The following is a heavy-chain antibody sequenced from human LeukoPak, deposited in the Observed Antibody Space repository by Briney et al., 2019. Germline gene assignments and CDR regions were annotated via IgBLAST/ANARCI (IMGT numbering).Heavy chain of an antibody. D-gene: IGHD1-26*01. CDR2: VSYSGST. Sequence: SETLSLTCTVSGGSITSYYWSWIRQPPGKGLEWIGYVSYSGSTNYNPSLKSRVTISVDRSKSQFSLKLSSVTAADTAVYYCAREAVGANYYFDYWGQGTLVTVSS. CDR3: AREAVGANYYFDY. V-gene: IGHV4-59*12. CDR1: GGSITSYY. J-gene: IGHJ4*02.